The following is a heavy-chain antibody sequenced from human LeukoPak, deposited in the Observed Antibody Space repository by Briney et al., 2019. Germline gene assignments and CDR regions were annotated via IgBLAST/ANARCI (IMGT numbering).Heavy chain of an antibody. CDR3: ARAGPYCPSSTCYLPAYYYYMDV. D-gene: IGHD2-2*01. J-gene: IGHJ6*03. Sequence: PSETLSLTCAVSGYSLSGGYYWGWIRQPPGRGREGIGNFFYGETTYYNPSSKTRVAISVDASKNQFSLRLTSMTAADSAVYYCARAGPYCPSSTCYLPAYYYYMDVWGKGTTVTVSS. V-gene: IGHV4-38-2*01. CDR2: FFYGETT. CDR1: GYSLSGGYY.